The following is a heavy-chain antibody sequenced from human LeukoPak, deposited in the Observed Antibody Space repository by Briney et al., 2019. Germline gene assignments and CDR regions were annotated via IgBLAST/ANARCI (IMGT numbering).Heavy chain of an antibody. D-gene: IGHD3-16*01. V-gene: IGHV3-74*01. J-gene: IGHJ3*02. CDR2: SKNDGSST. Sequence: GGSLRLSCAVSGFSSSGDWMHWVRQAPGKGLVWVSRSKNDGSSTSYADSVKGRFTISRDNAKNTLYLQMNSLRAEDTAVYYCARELPRIGGQTDASDIWGQGTMVTVS. CDR1: GFSSSGDW. CDR3: ARELPRIGGQTDASDI.